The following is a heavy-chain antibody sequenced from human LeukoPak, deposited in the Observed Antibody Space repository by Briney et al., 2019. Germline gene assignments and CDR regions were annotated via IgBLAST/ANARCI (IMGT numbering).Heavy chain of an antibody. Sequence: SETLSLTCTVSGGSISSYYWSWIRQPAGKGLEWIGRIYTSGSTNYNPSLKSRVTMSVDMSKNQFSLKLSSVTAADTAVYYCARVSVHGYSYGFDYWGQGTLVTVSS. J-gene: IGHJ4*02. CDR3: ARVSVHGYSYGFDY. CDR1: GGSISSYY. CDR2: IYTSGST. D-gene: IGHD5-18*01. V-gene: IGHV4-4*07.